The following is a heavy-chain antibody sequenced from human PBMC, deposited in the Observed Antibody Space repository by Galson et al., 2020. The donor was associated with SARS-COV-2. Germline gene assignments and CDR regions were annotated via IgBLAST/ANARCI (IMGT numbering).Heavy chain of an antibody. CDR2: FDPEDGET. Sequence: ASVKVSCKVSRYTLTELSMHWVRQAPGKGLEWMGGFDPEDGETIYAQKFQGRVTMTKETSTDTAYMELSSLRSEDTAVYYCATSTVVTPINWFDPWGQGTLVTVSS. J-gene: IGHJ5*02. D-gene: IGHD4-17*01. CDR3: ATSTVVTPINWFDP. CDR1: RYTLTELS. V-gene: IGHV1-24*01.